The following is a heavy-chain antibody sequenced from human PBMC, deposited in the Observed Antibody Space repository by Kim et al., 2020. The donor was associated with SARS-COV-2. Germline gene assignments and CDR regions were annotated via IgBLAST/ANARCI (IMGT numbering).Heavy chain of an antibody. CDR1: GGSISSYY. D-gene: IGHD6-19*01. CDR2: IYYSGST. V-gene: IGHV4-59*08. CDR3: ARQPYSSGWTFDY. J-gene: IGHJ4*02. Sequence: SETLSLTCTVSGGSISSYYWSWIRQPPGKGLEWIGYIYYSGSTNYNPSLKSRVTISVDTSKNQFSLKLSSVTAADTAVYYCARQPYSSGWTFDYWGQGTLVTVSS.